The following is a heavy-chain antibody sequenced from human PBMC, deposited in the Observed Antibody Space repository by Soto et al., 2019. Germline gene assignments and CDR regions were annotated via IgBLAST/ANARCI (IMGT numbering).Heavy chain of an antibody. Sequence: EVQVLATGGGLIQPGGSLRLSCAAAGFTVNSNYMSWVRQAPGEGLQWVSITNTGGTTYYADSVKGRFTVSRDNSKNTLYLHMNSLRAEDTAVYYCAKGDGFMLAVWGQGTTVSVSS. V-gene: IGHV3-53*02. D-gene: IGHD1-26*01. CDR2: TNTGGTT. CDR1: GFTVNSNY. J-gene: IGHJ6*02. CDR3: AKGDGFMLAV.